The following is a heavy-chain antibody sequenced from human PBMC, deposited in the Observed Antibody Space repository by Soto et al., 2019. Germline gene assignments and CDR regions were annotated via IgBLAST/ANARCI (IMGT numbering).Heavy chain of an antibody. Sequence: SETLSLTCTVSGGSISSGGYYWSWIRQHPGKGLEWIGYIYYSGSTYYNPSLKSRVTISVDTSKNQFSLKLSSVTAADTAVYYCARVGVVAGITFDPWGQGTLVTVSS. CDR2: IYYSGST. CDR1: GGSISSGGYY. J-gene: IGHJ5*02. CDR3: ARVGVVAGITFDP. D-gene: IGHD2-2*01. V-gene: IGHV4-31*03.